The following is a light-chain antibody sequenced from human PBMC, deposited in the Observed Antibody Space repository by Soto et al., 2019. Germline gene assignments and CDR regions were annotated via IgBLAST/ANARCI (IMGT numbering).Light chain of an antibody. CDR3: QQFTSYPRP. J-gene: IGKJ1*01. Sequence: AIQLTQSPSSLSASVGDRVTITCRASQGIRIALAWYQQKPGKAPKLLIYDAFSLASGVPSRFSGSGSVTDFTLTISSLQPEDFATYYCQQFTSYPRPFGQGTKVEIK. CDR1: QGIRIA. CDR2: DAF. V-gene: IGKV1-13*02.